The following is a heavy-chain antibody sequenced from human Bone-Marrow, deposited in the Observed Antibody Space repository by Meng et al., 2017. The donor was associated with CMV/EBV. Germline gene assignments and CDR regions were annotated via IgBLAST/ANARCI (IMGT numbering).Heavy chain of an antibody. CDR3: ASLSPAEP. J-gene: IGHJ5*02. CDR2: ISHDGSNK. Sequence: GESLKLSCAASGFRFSGYSLNWVRQAPGKGLEWVAVISHDGSNKYHADSVKGRFTISRDNSKNTLYLQMNSLRVEDTAVYYCASLSPAEPWGQGTLVTVSS. V-gene: IGHV3-30*03. CDR1: GFRFSGYS.